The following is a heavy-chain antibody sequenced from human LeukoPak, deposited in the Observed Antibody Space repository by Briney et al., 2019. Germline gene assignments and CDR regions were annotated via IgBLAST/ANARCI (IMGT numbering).Heavy chain of an antibody. V-gene: IGHV5-51*01. CDR2: IYPGDSDT. D-gene: IGHD2-15*01. Sequence: GESLKISCKGSGYIFTSYWIGWVRQMPGKGLEWLGIIYPGDSDTRYSPSFQGQATISVDKSISTAYLQWISLKASDTAMYYCARLGGGVHCSGGSCYSGEGYYYYYYMDVWGKETTVTVSS. CDR1: GYIFTSYW. J-gene: IGHJ6*03. CDR3: ARLGGGVHCSGGSCYSGEGYYYYYYMDV.